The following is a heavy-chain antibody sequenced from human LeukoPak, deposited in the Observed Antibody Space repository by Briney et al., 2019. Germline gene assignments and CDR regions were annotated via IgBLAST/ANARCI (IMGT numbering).Heavy chain of an antibody. D-gene: IGHD6-19*01. Sequence: SETLSLTCSVSDYSISRGYYWGWIRQPPGKGLEWIGSIYHSGSTYYNPSLKSRVTISVDTSKNQFSLKLSSVTAADTAVYYCARGIAYSSGWYKPDQGYNLFDPWGQGTLVTVSS. J-gene: IGHJ5*02. V-gene: IGHV4-38-2*02. CDR2: IYHSGST. CDR3: ARGIAYSSGWYKPDQGYNLFDP. CDR1: DYSISRGYY.